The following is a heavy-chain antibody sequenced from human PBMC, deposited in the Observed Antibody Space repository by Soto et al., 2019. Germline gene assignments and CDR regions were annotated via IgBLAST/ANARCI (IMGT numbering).Heavy chain of an antibody. CDR3: AREYSSSDSTMDV. Sequence: QVQLVQSGAEVKKPGSSVKVSCKASGGTFSSYALSWVRQAPGQGLEWMGRIIPIFGIANYAQKVQGRVTITADKSTSTAYLELSSPRSEDSAEYYCAREYSSSDSTMDVCGKGTTVTVSS. J-gene: IGHJ6*03. CDR1: GGTFSSYA. D-gene: IGHD6-6*01. V-gene: IGHV1-69*04. CDR2: IIPIFGIA.